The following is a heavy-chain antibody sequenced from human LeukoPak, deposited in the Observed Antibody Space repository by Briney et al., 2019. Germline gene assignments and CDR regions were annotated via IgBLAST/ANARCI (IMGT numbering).Heavy chain of an antibody. CDR3: ARIYGDYVEGSFDY. J-gene: IGHJ4*02. CDR2: IYYSGST. CDR1: GGSISSYY. D-gene: IGHD4-17*01. Sequence: SETLSLTCTVSGGSISSYYWSWIRQPPGKGLEWIGYIYYSGSTNYNPSLKSRVTISVDTSKSQFSLKLSSVTAADTAVYYCARIYGDYVEGSFDYWGQGTLVTVSS. V-gene: IGHV4-59*01.